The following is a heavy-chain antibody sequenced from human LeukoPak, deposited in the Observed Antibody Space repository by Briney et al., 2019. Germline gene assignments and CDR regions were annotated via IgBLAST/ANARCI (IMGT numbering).Heavy chain of an antibody. Sequence: SETLSLTCTVSGGSISSYYWSWIRQPPGEGLEWIGYIYDSGSTNYNPSLKSRVTISVDTSKRQFSLKLTSVTAADTAMYYCARQLGYSSSWFDYWGQGTLVTVSS. CDR2: IYDSGST. CDR3: ARQLGYSSSWFDY. D-gene: IGHD6-13*01. J-gene: IGHJ4*02. CDR1: GGSISSYY. V-gene: IGHV4-59*01.